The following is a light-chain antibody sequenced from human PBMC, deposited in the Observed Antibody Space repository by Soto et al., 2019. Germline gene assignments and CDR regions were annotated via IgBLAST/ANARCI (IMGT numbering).Light chain of an antibody. CDR3: GSWDNSLSSYF. J-gene: IGLJ1*01. Sequence: VTISCSGSSSNIGNNYVSWYQQLPGTAPKLLIYDNNKRPSGIPDRFSGSKSGTSATLVITGLQTGDEADYFCGSWDNSLSSYFFETGTKVTVL. CDR2: DNN. CDR1: SSNIGNNY. V-gene: IGLV1-51*01.